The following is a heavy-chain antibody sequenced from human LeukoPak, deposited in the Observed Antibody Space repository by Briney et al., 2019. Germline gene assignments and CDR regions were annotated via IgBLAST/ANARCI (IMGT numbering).Heavy chain of an antibody. CDR2: IRYDGNDK. J-gene: IGHJ5*02. D-gene: IGHD3-10*01. V-gene: IGHV3-30*02. CDR3: AKDLMRDRWFGES. CDR1: GFTFSYYG. Sequence: GGSLRLSCAASGFTFSYYGFHWVRQAPGKGLEWVAFIRYDGNDKYYAESVKGRFTISWDTSRNTLYLQMNSLRLEDTAVYYCAKDLMRDRWFGESWGQGTLVTVSS.